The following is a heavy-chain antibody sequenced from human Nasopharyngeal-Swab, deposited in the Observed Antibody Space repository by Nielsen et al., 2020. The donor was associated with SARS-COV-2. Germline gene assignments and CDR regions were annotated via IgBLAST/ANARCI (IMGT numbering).Heavy chain of an antibody. D-gene: IGHD3-3*01. CDR2: IAPRDSYT. V-gene: IGHV5-10-1*01. CDR3: ARLPSPFSSGS. J-gene: IGHJ5*02. Sequence: GEALKTPRKGFGYSFTTYWITWERQLPGKGLEGKGMIAPRDSYTTYRQSFQGHVTISADQSISTAYLQWSRLKASDTAMYYCARLPSPFSSGSWGQGTLVTVSS. CDR1: GYSFTTYW.